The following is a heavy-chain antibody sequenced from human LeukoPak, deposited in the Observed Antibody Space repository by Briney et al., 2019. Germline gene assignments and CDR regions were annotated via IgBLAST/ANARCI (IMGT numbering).Heavy chain of an antibody. J-gene: IGHJ5*02. CDR1: GFTFSSYW. CDR2: IKQDGSEK. V-gene: IGHV3-7*01. CDR3: ARVPNKDVYGDYARFDP. D-gene: IGHD4-17*01. Sequence: QSGGSLRLSCAASGFTFSSYWMSWVRQAPGKGLEWVANIKQDGSEKYYVDSVKGRFTISRDNAKNSLYLQMNSLRAEDTAVYYCARVPNKDVYGDYARFDPWGQGTLVTVSS.